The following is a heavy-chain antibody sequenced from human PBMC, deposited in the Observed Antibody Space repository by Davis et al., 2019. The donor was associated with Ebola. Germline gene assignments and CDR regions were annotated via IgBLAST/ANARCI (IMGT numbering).Heavy chain of an antibody. Sequence: GESLKISCAASGFTFSSYSMNWVLQAPGKGLEWVSYISSSSSTIYYADSVKGRFTISRDNAKNSLYLQLNTLRDEDTAVYFCVSAGWDHWGQGTLVTVSS. CDR2: ISSSSSTI. CDR3: VSAGWDH. CDR1: GFTFSSYS. V-gene: IGHV3-48*02. J-gene: IGHJ4*02. D-gene: IGHD2-15*01.